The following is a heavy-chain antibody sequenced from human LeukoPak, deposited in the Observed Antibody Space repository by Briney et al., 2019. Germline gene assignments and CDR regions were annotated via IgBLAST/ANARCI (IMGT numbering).Heavy chain of an antibody. CDR2: LSGSGATS. D-gene: IGHD2-8*01. J-gene: IGHJ4*02. CDR3: AKDRIVLTVYAFDS. V-gene: IGHV3-23*01. CDR1: GFSFSKYA. Sequence: GGSLRLSCAASGFSFSKYAMSWVRQVPGKGLEWVSTLSGSGATSSYADSVQGRFSISRDNSNNTLYLQMNSLRAEDTAFYYCAKDRIVLTVYAFDSWGQGTLVTVSS.